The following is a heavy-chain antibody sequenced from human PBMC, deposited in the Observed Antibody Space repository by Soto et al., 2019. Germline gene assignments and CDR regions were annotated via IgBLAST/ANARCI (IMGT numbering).Heavy chain of an antibody. Sequence: GGSLRLSCAASGFTFSDYYMSWIRQAPGKGLERVSYISCSSSYTNFADSVKGRFTISRDNAKNSLYLQMNSLRAEDTAVYYCARDGDSSGPLDAFDIWGQGTMVTVSS. J-gene: IGHJ3*02. CDR2: ISCSSSYT. V-gene: IGHV3-11*05. CDR3: ARDGDSSGPLDAFDI. CDR1: GFTFSDYY. D-gene: IGHD3-22*01.